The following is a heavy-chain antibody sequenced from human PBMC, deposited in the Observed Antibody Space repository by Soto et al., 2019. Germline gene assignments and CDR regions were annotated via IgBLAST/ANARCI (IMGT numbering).Heavy chain of an antibody. Sequence: QAQLVQSGAEVKKPGASVKVSCKASGYSFASYGSSWVRQAPGQGLEWMGWISAYNGNTNYVQKLQGRVTMTTDTSTSTAYMELRSLRSDDTAVYYCARRAWENSDAFDIWGQGTMVTVSS. V-gene: IGHV1-18*04. CDR3: ARRAWENSDAFDI. J-gene: IGHJ3*02. CDR1: GYSFASYG. D-gene: IGHD1-26*01. CDR2: ISAYNGNT.